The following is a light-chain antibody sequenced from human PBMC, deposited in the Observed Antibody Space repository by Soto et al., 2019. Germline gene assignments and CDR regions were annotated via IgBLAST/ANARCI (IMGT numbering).Light chain of an antibody. CDR3: QQSFT. CDR1: QSISSW. Sequence: DIQMTQSPSTLSASVGDRVTITCRASQSISSWLARYQQKPGKAPKILIYTASILESGVRSRFSGSGSGTEFTLTISILRPEDVATYYCQQSFTIGPGTKVDIK. CDR2: TAS. J-gene: IGKJ3*01. V-gene: IGKV1-5*03.